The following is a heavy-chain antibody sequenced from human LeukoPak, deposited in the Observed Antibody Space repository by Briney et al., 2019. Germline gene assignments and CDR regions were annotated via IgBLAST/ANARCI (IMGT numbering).Heavy chain of an antibody. J-gene: IGHJ6*02. Sequence: ASVKVSCKTSGYTFTSNGISWVRQAPGQGLEWMGWISTYSGNTNYAQKFQGRLTMTTDTSTSTAYMELRSLRSDDTAVYYCARDITMVPDVWGQGTTVTVSS. CDR3: ARDITMVPDV. D-gene: IGHD3-10*01. CDR1: GYTFTSNG. V-gene: IGHV1-18*01. CDR2: ISTYSGNT.